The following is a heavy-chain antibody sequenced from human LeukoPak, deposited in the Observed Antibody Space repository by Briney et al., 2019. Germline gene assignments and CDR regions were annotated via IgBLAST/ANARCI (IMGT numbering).Heavy chain of an antibody. D-gene: IGHD2-2*01. CDR2: ISSSGSTI. CDR3: ASSTQISKYADY. Sequence: GGSLRLSCAASEFAFGSYAMHWVRQTPGKGLEWVSYISSSGSTIFYADSVKGRFTISRDNAKSTLYLQMNSLRAEDTAVYYCASSTQISKYADYWGQGALVTVSS. V-gene: IGHV3-48*03. J-gene: IGHJ4*02. CDR1: EFAFGSYA.